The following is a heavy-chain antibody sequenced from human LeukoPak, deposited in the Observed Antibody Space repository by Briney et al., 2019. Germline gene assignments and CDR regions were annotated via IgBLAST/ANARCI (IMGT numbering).Heavy chain of an antibody. CDR1: VGSVSGYF. Sequence: SETLSLTCTVSVGSVSGYFWSWIRQPPGQGLEWIGCIYYSGTTYYNPSLRSRVTLSVDTSKNQSSLKLTSVTAADTAVYFCARHVPTPSYGTSGPFDYWGQGTLVTVS. J-gene: IGHJ4*02. CDR3: ARHVPTPSYGTSGPFDY. CDR2: IYYSGTT. V-gene: IGHV4-59*08. D-gene: IGHD2-8*01.